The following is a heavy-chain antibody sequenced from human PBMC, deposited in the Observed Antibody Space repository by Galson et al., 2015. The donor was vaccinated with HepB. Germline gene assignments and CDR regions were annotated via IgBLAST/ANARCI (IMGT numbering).Heavy chain of an antibody. D-gene: IGHD6-19*01. V-gene: IGHV3-33*01. CDR2: IWYDGSYK. CDR1: GFTFSNYG. J-gene: IGHJ3*01. Sequence: SLRLSCAASGFTFSNYGMHWVRQAPGKGLEWVAVIWYDGSYKFYGDSVKGRLTISRDNSQNTLLLEMHSLRVEDTAVYYCVRDQWQINAFDLWGQGTLVTVSS. CDR3: VRDQWQINAFDL.